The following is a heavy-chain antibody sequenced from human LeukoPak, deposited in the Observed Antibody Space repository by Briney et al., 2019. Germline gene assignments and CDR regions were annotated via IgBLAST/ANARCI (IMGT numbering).Heavy chain of an antibody. Sequence: PSETLSLTCTVSGGSISHYYWSWIRQPPGKGPEWSGYIYYTGTTNYNPSLKSRVTISVDTSTNQFYLKLSSVTAADTAVYYCARQSGYYASRGYFIDYWGQGTLVTVSS. CDR3: ARQSGYYASRGYFIDY. J-gene: IGHJ4*02. V-gene: IGHV4-59*08. CDR1: GGSISHYY. CDR2: IYYTGTT. D-gene: IGHD3-22*01.